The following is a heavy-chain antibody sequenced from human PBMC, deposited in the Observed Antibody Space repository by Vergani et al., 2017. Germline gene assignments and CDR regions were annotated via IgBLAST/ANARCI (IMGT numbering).Heavy chain of an antibody. J-gene: IGHJ4*02. D-gene: IGHD2-15*01. CDR2: IYYSGST. CDR3: AIINNVVAALFDY. CDR1: GGSISSSSYY. Sequence: QLQLQESGPGLVKPSETLSLTCTVSGGSISSSSYYWGWIRQPPGKGLEWIGSIYYSGSTYYNPSLKSRVTISVDTSKNQFSLKLSSVTAADTAVYYCAIINNVVAALFDYWGQGTLVTVSS. V-gene: IGHV4-39*01.